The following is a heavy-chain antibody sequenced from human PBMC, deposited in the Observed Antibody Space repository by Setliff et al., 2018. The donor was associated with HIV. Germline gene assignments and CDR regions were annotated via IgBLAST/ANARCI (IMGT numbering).Heavy chain of an antibody. D-gene: IGHD2-15*01. CDR1: GGSISSGGYS. CDR2: IYHSGST. CDR3: ARAEGYCSGGSCYRVPFAFDI. Sequence: TLSLTCAVSGGSISSGGYSWSWIRQPPGKGLEWIGYIYHSGSTYYNPSLKSRVTISVDRSKNRFSLKLSSVTAADTAVYYCARAEGYCSGGSCYRVPFAFDIWGQGTVVTVSS. J-gene: IGHJ3*02. V-gene: IGHV4-30-2*01.